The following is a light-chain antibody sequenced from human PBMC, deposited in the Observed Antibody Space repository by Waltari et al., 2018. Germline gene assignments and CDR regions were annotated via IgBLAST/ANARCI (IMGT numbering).Light chain of an antibody. J-gene: IGLJ3*02. CDR3: QAWDSSTAGRV. V-gene: IGLV3-1*01. CDR2: QDS. Sequence: SYELTQPPSVSVSPGQTASITCSGDKLGDKYACWYQQKPGQSPVLVIYQDSKRPSGIPCRFSGSNSGNTATLTISGTQAMDEADYYCQAWDSSTAGRVFGGGTKLTVL. CDR1: KLGDKY.